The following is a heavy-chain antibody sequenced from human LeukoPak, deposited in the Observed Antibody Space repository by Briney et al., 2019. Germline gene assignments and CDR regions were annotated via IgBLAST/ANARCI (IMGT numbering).Heavy chain of an antibody. J-gene: IGHJ5*02. V-gene: IGHV1-46*01. Sequence: ASVKVSCKASGYTFTSYYMHWVRQAPGQGLEWMGIINPSGGSTSYAQKFQGRVTMTRDTSTSTVYMELSSLRSEDTAVYYCARDLPPPSLAAADANWFDPWGQGTLVTVSS. CDR3: ARDLPPPSLAAADANWFDP. D-gene: IGHD6-13*01. CDR2: INPSGGST. CDR1: GYTFTSYY.